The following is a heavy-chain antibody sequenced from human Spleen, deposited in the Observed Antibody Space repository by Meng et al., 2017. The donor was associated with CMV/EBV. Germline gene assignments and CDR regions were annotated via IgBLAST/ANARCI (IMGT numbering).Heavy chain of an antibody. Sequence: GGSLRLSCAASRFTFSSYGMHWVRQAPGKGLEWMAVISYDGINKFYADSVKGRFIISRDNSKSTLYLQMNSLRADDTALYYCVKDSIPGGCDLWGQGTLVTVSS. J-gene: IGHJ5*02. D-gene: IGHD3-3*02. CDR3: VKDSIPGGCDL. CDR2: ISYDGINK. CDR1: RFTFSSYG. V-gene: IGHV3-30*18.